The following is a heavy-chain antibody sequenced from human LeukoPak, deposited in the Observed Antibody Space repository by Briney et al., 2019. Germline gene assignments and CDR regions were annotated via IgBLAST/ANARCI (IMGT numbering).Heavy chain of an antibody. CDR3: ARYSGSYSNFDY. CDR1: GFTFSSYA. J-gene: IGHJ4*02. D-gene: IGHD1-26*01. CDR2: ISGSGGST. Sequence: PGGSLRLSCAASGFTFSSYAMSWVRQAPGKGLEWVSAISGSGGSTYYADSVKGRFTISRDNSKNTLYLQMNSLRAEDTAVYYCARYSGSYSNFDYWGQGTLVTVSS. V-gene: IGHV3-23*01.